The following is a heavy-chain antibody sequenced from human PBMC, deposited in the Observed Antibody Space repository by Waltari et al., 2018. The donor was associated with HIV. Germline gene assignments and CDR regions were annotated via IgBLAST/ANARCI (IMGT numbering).Heavy chain of an antibody. J-gene: IGHJ4*02. CDR3: ATIRAVAGSYYFDS. CDR2: LYHSGSS. D-gene: IGHD6-19*01. CDR1: GYSISSGYY. Sequence: QVQLQESGPGLVKPSETMSLTCSVSGYSISSGYYWGWLRQPPGKGLEWIGNLYHSGSSYYHPSLESRVTISVDTSKNQFSLKVSSMTAADTALYYCATIRAVAGSYYFDSWGQGILVTVSS. V-gene: IGHV4-38-2*02.